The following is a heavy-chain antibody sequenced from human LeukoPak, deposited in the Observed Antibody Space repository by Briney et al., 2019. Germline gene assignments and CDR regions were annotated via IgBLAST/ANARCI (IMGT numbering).Heavy chain of an antibody. CDR2: ISDSGSS. CDR1: GGSFSGYY. J-gene: IGHJ6*02. Sequence: PSETLSPTCAVYGGSFSGYYWTWIRQLPGKGLEWIGEISDSGSSNYNPSLKSRITMSVDTSKNQISLRLSSVIAADTAIYYCARATDDEFYLYYGMDVWGQGTAVTVSS. CDR3: ARATDDEFYLYYGMDV. V-gene: IGHV4-34*01. D-gene: IGHD2-15*01.